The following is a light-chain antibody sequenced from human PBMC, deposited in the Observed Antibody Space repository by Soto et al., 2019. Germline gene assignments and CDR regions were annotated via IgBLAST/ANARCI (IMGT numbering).Light chain of an antibody. CDR2: AAS. J-gene: IGKJ4*01. Sequence: DNQLTQSPSFLSASLGDRVTITCRASQDISRYLAWYQQKPGKAPKLLIYAASTLQSGVPSRFSGSGSGTAIALPISQLQPEHFATYYCQQLNSYPLTFGGGTKVEIK. CDR3: QQLNSYPLT. CDR1: QDISRY. V-gene: IGKV1-9*01.